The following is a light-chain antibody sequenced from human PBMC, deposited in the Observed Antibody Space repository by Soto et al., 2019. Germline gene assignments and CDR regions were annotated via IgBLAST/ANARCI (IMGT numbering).Light chain of an antibody. J-gene: IGLJ1*01. CDR2: DVS. Sequence: QSALTQPRSVSGSPGQSVTISCTGSISDVGGYNYVSWYQQHPGKAPKFMIYDVSKRPSGVPDRFSGSKSGNTASLTISGLQGEDEADYYGCSYAGSYKGYVFGTGTKLTVL. CDR1: ISDVGGYNY. V-gene: IGLV2-11*01. CDR3: CSYAGSYKGYV.